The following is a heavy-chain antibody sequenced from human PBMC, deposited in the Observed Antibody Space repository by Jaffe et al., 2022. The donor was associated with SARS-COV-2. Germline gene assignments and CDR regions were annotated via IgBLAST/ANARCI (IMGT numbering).Heavy chain of an antibody. D-gene: IGHD4-17*01. CDR1: GGSISSSSYY. V-gene: IGHV4-39*01. J-gene: IGHJ6*02. CDR2: IYYSGST. Sequence: QLQLQESGPGLVKPSETLSLTCTVSGGSISSSSYYWGWIRQPPGKGLEWIGSIYYSGSTYYNPSLKSRVTISVDTSKNQFSLKLSSVTAADTAVYYCARVTVTKYYYYGMDVWGQGTTVTVSS. CDR3: ARVTVTKYYYYGMDV.